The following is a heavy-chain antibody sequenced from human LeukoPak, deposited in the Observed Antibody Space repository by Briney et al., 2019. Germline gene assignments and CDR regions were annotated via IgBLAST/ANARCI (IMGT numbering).Heavy chain of an antibody. CDR2: IYYSGST. Sequence: KTSQTLSLTCTVSGGSISSGGYYWSWIRQHPGKGLEWIGYIYYSGSTYYNPSLKSRVTISVDTSKNQFSLKLSSVTAADTAVYYCARGGVGATFDYWGQGTLVTVSS. CDR1: GGSISSGGYY. CDR3: ARGGVGATFDY. D-gene: IGHD1-26*01. J-gene: IGHJ4*02. V-gene: IGHV4-31*03.